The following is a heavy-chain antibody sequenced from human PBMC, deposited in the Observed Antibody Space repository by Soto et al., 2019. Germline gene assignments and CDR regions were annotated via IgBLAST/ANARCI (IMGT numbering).Heavy chain of an antibody. CDR2: MNPNSGNT. CDR3: AVVVGGRLRHGAYYYYGMDV. V-gene: IGHV1-8*01. CDR1: GYTFTSYD. Sequence: ASVKVSCKASGYTFTSYDINWVRQATGQGLEWMGWMNPNSGNTGYAQKFQGRVTMTRNTSISTAYMELSSLRSEDTAVYYCAVVVGGRLRHGAYYYYGMDVWGQGTTVTVSS. J-gene: IGHJ6*02. D-gene: IGHD3-22*01.